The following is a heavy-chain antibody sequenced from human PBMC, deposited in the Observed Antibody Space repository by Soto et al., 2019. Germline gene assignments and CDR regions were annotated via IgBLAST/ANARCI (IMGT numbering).Heavy chain of an antibody. V-gene: IGHV4-59*01. Sequence: PSETLSLTCTVSGGSISGYYWSWIRQPPGKELEWIGNVYYSGGAKYNPSVKRRVSISVDTSKNQFSLNLSSVTAADTAVYYCTRDGDGRMTTNPYYYYGMDVWGPGTTVTVSS. CDR1: GGSISGYY. D-gene: IGHD2-21*02. J-gene: IGHJ6*02. CDR2: VYYSGGA. CDR3: TRDGDGRMTTNPYYYYGMDV.